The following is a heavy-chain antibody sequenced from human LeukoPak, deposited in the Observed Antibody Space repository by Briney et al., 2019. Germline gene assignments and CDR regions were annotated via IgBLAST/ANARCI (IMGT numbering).Heavy chain of an antibody. CDR1: GDSVSSNSAA. CDR3: ARGDIAVAGTSYYYYYGMDV. J-gene: IGHJ6*02. V-gene: IGHV6-1*01. D-gene: IGHD6-19*01. CDR2: TYYRSKWYN. Sequence: SQTPSLTCAISGDSVSSNSAAWNWIRQSPSRGLEWLGRTYYRSKWYNDYAVSVKSRITINPDTSKNQFSLQLNSVTPEDTAVYYCARGDIAVAGTSYYYYYGMDVWGQGTTVTVSS.